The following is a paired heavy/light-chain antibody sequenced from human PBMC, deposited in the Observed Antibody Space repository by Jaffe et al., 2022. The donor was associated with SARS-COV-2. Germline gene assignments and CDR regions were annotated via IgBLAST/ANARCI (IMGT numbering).Light chain of an antibody. CDR1: SSDVGSYNR. CDR2: AVS. V-gene: IGLV2-18*02. J-gene: IGLJ1*01. CDR3: SSYTSSSTYV. Sequence: QSALTQPPSVSGSPGQSVTISCTGTSSDVGSYNRVSWYQQPPGTAPKLMIYAVSNRPSGVPDRFSGSKSGNTASLTISGLQAEDEADYYCSSYTSSSTYVFGTGTKVTVL.
Heavy chain of an antibody. CDR2: ISYSGST. D-gene: IGHD1-26*01. V-gene: IGHV4-59*01. CDR3: TSGSLYWYIDL. CDR1: GGSISTYY. J-gene: IGHJ2*01. Sequence: QVQLEESGPGLVKPSETLSLTCTVSGGSISTYYWSWIRQPPGKGLEWIGYISYSGSTNHNPSLKSRVSISIDTSKNQFSLKLTSVTAADTAVYYCTSGSLYWYIDLWGRGTLVTVSS.